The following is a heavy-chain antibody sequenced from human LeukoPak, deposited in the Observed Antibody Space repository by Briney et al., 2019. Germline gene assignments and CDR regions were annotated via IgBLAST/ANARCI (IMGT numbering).Heavy chain of an antibody. D-gene: IGHD2-2*01. CDR2: IHPSGGNT. J-gene: IGHJ4*02. CDR1: GYTFTSNY. V-gene: IGHV1-46*01. CDR3: ARDCSSTRCQGPVFDD. Sequence: ASVKVSCKASGYTFTSNYMYWVRQAPGQGLEWMGIIHPSGGNTNYAQKFRGRVAMTRDTSTSTVYMELSSLRSEDTAIYYCARDCSSTRCQGPVFDDWGQGTLVTVSS.